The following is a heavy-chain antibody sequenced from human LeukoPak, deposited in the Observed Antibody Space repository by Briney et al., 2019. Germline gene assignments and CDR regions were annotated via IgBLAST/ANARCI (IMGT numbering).Heavy chain of an antibody. CDR1: GFPFSSYW. CDR3: ATAGSYRFDN. V-gene: IGHV3-74*01. D-gene: IGHD3-16*02. CDR2: MNSDGTTI. Sequence: GGSLRLSCVASGFPFSSYWMHWVRQAPGKGLVWVSRMNSDGTTINYADSVKGRFTISRDNAKNTLYLQITSLRAEDTAVYYCATAGSYRFDNGGQGPLVTVSS. J-gene: IGHJ4*02.